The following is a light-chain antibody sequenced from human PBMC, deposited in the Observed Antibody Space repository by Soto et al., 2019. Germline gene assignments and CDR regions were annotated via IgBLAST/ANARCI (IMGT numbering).Light chain of an antibody. J-gene: IGLJ3*02. CDR2: DVN. CDR3: CSFAGRVLWV. CDR1: SSDIGSYHF. Sequence: QSALTQPRAVSGSPGQAVTISCTGTSSDIGSYHFVSWYQQHPGKAPKLMLYDVNKRPSGVPDRFSGSKSGNTASLTISGLQADDEAHYYCCSFAGRVLWVFGGGTKVTVL. V-gene: IGLV2-11*01.